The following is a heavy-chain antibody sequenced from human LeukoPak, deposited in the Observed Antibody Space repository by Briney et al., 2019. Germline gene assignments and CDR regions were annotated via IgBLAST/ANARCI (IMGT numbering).Heavy chain of an antibody. CDR2: INHSGST. V-gene: IGHV4-34*01. CDR1: GGSVSGYY. Sequence: SETLSLTCAVYGGSVSGYYWSWIRQPPGKGLEWIGEINHSGSTNYNPSLKSRVTISIDTSKNQSSLKLSSVTAADTAVYYCAREGDDYWGQGTLVTVSS. CDR3: AREGDDY. J-gene: IGHJ4*02.